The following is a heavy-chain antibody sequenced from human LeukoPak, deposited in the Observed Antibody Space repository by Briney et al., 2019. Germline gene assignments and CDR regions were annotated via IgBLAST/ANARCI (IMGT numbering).Heavy chain of an antibody. J-gene: IGHJ4*02. D-gene: IGHD3-10*01. Sequence: GGSLRLSCAASGFAFGSYSMNWVRQAPGKGLEWVSSISSSSSYIHYADSVKGRFTISRDSAESSLYLQMNSLRAEDTAVYYCARAGDFDSWGQGTLVTVSS. CDR2: ISSSSSYI. CDR3: ARAGDFDS. V-gene: IGHV3-21*01. CDR1: GFAFGSYS.